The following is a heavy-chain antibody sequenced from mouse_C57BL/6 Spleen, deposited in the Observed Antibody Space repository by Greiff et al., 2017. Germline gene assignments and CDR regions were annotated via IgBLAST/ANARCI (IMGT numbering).Heavy chain of an antibody. CDR1: GYTFTDYY. J-gene: IGHJ3*01. D-gene: IGHD1-1*01. Sequence: EVKLQQSGPELVKPGASVKISCKASGYTFTDYYMNWVKQSHGKSLEWIGDINPNNGGTSYNQKFKGKATLTVDKSSSTAYMELRSLTSEDSAVYYCARSRVYYGSSWFAYWGQGTLVTVSA. V-gene: IGHV1-26*01. CDR3: ARSRVYYGSSWFAY. CDR2: INPNNGGT.